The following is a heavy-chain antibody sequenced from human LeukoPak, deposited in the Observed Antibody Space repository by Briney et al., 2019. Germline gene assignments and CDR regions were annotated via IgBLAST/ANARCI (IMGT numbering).Heavy chain of an antibody. D-gene: IGHD6-6*01. Sequence: GGSLRLSCAASGFTFRNYVVHWVRQAPGKGLEWVSVISETGDVTHYADSMKGRFTISRDNIKNTLNLQMNSLRAEDTAIYYCARDSSHYLGSSDYWGQGTLVTVSS. CDR1: GFTFRNYV. CDR3: ARDSSHYLGSSDY. V-gene: IGHV3-23*01. CDR2: ISETGDVT. J-gene: IGHJ4*02.